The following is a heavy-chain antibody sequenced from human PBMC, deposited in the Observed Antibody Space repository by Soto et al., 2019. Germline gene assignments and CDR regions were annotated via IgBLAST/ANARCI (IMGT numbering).Heavy chain of an antibody. V-gene: IGHV1-69*01. CDR3: AXSXXXXXXXXSHYXYYYGMDV. CDR1: GGTFSSYA. J-gene: IGHJ6*02. Sequence: QVQLVQSGAEVKKPGSSVKVSCKASGGTFSSYAISWVRQAPGXGLXWMXXIIPIFGTANYAQKFQGRVTITADESTXTAYMELSSXXXEXTAVYYCAXSXXXXXXXXSHYXYYYGMDVWGQGTTVTVSS. CDR2: IIPIFGTA.